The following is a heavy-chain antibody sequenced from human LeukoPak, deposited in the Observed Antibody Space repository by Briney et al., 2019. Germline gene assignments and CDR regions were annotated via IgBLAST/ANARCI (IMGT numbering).Heavy chain of an antibody. CDR2: ISGSGGGT. Sequence: GGSPRLSCAASGFTFSNYAMSWVRQAPGKGLEWVSTISGSGGGTYYADSVKGRFTLSRDNSMNTLYLQMNSLRAEDTAVYYCAKDVESGRSAYYWGQGTLVTVSS. CDR1: GFTFSNYA. CDR3: AKDVESGRSAYY. V-gene: IGHV3-23*01. D-gene: IGHD3-10*01. J-gene: IGHJ4*02.